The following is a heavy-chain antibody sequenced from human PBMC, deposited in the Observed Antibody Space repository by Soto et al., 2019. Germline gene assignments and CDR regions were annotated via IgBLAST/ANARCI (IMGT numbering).Heavy chain of an antibody. V-gene: IGHV4-39*01. Sequence: SETLSLTCTVSGDYIRRTHYYWGWIRQPPGKGLEWIGSIYDSGSSYYNPSLKSRVTISVDTSKKQFSLKLSSVTAADTAVYYRDVAPDDWGQGTLVNVLS. CDR1: GDYIRRTHYY. CDR3: DVAPDD. J-gene: IGHJ4*02. CDR2: IYDSGSS. D-gene: IGHD5-12*01.